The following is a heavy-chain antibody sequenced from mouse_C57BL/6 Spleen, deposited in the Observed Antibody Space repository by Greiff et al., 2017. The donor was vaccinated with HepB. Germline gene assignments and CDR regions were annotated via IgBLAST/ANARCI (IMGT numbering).Heavy chain of an antibody. CDR2: IYPGAGDT. CDR3: ARRQLALAD. D-gene: IGHD6-1*01. V-gene: IGHV1-80*01. CDR1: GYAFSSYW. J-gene: IGHJ3*01. Sequence: VQLQESGAELVKPGASVKISCTASGYAFSSYWMDWVKQRPGKGLEWIGQIYPGAGDTNYNGKLTGKATLTADKSSSTAYMQLSSLTSEDSAVYFCARRQLALADWGQGTLVTVAA.